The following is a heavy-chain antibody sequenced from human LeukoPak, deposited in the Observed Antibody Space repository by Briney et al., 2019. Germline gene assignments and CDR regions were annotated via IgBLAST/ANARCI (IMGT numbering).Heavy chain of an antibody. J-gene: IGHJ4*02. V-gene: IGHV3-21*01. D-gene: IGHD3-3*01. CDR1: GFTFSSYS. CDR3: ARAPYDFWSGYYSGYFDY. CDR2: ISSSSSYI. Sequence: GGSLRLSCVASGFTFSSYSMNWVRQAPGKGLEWVSSISSSSSYIYYADSVKGRFTISRDNAKNSLYLQMNSLRAEDTAVYYCARAPYDFWSGYYSGYFDYWGQGTLVTVSS.